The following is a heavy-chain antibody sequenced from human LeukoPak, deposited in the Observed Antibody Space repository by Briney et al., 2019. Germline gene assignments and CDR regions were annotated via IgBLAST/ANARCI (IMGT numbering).Heavy chain of an antibody. CDR3: ARDDYGDYNTGNAFDI. CDR2: INPNSGGT. V-gene: IGHV1-2*02. Sequence: ASVKVSCKASGYTFTGYYTHWVRQAPGQGLEWMGWINPNSGGTNYAQKFQGRVTMTRDTSISTAYMELSRLRSDDTAVYYCARDDYGDYNTGNAFDIWGQGTMVTVSS. J-gene: IGHJ3*02. CDR1: GYTFTGYY. D-gene: IGHD4-17*01.